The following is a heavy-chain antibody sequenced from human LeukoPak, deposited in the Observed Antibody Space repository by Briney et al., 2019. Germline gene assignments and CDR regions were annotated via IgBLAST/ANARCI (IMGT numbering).Heavy chain of an antibody. CDR1: GYTFTGYY. J-gene: IGHJ4*02. D-gene: IGHD3-22*01. Sequence: GASVKVSCKASGYTFTGYYMHWVRQAPGQGLEWMGWINPNSGGTNYAQKFQGRVTMTRNTSISTAYMELSSLRSEDTAVYYCARGLRRGYDSSGYYPDFDYWGQGTLVTVSS. CDR2: INPNSGGT. CDR3: ARGLRRGYDSSGYYPDFDY. V-gene: IGHV1-2*02.